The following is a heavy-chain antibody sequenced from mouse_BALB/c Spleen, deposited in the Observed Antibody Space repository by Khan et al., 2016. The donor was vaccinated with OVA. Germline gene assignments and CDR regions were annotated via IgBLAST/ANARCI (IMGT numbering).Heavy chain of an antibody. D-gene: IGHD2-3*01. V-gene: IGHV1S137*01. J-gene: IGHJ2*01. Sequence: QVQLKESGPELVRPGVSVKISCKGSGYTFTDYAMYWVKQSHAKSLEWIGLISTYSGSTNYNQKFKGKATMTVDKSSSTAYMELARLTSEDSAIYYCAIPAYDGYYGYWGQGTTLTVSS. CDR3: AIPAYDGYYGY. CDR2: ISTYSGST. CDR1: GYTFTDYA.